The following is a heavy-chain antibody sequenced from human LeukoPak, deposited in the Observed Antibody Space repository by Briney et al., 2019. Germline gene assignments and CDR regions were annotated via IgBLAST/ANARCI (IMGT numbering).Heavy chain of an antibody. Sequence: GGSLRLSCAASGFTFSSYAMSWVRQAPGKGLEWVSAISGSGGSTYYADSVKGRFTISRDNSKNTLYLQMNSLRAEDTAVYYCAKVVSTIITIFRVVQRWGQGTLVTVSS. J-gene: IGHJ4*02. V-gene: IGHV3-23*01. CDR3: AKVVSTIITIFRVVQR. CDR2: ISGSGGST. CDR1: GFTFSSYA. D-gene: IGHD3-3*01.